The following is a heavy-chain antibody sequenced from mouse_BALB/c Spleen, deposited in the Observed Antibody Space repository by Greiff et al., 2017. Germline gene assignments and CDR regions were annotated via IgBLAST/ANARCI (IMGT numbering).Heavy chain of an antibody. CDR3: ARSSSPLDY. J-gene: IGHJ4*01. CDR2: ISSGSSTI. Sequence: EVQLVESGGGLVQPGGSRKLSCAASGFTFSSFGMHWVRQAPEKGLEWVAYISSGSSTIYYADTVKGRFTISRDNPKNTLFLQMTSLRSEDTAMYYCARSSSPLDYWGQGTSVTVSS. D-gene: IGHD6-1*01. V-gene: IGHV5-17*02. CDR1: GFTFSSFG.